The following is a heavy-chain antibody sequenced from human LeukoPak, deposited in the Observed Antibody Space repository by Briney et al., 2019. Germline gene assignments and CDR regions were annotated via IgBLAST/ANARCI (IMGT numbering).Heavy chain of an antibody. CDR3: ARDGSGGAYAWFDP. V-gene: IGHV3-66*01. J-gene: IGHJ5*02. CDR2: IYSGGST. Sequence: GGSLRLSCAASGFTVSSNYMSWVRQAPGKGLEWVSVIYSGGSTYYADSVKGRFTISRDNSKNTLYLQMNSLRAEDTAMYYCARDGSGGAYAWFDPWGQGTLVTVSS. CDR1: GFTVSSNY. D-gene: IGHD2-15*01.